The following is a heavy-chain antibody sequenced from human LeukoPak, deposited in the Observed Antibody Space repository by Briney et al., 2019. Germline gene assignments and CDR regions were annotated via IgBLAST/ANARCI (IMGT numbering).Heavy chain of an antibody. D-gene: IGHD6-6*01. CDR1: GFTFSSYW. V-gene: IGHV3-23*01. J-gene: IGHJ4*02. CDR2: IISGGST. Sequence: GGSLRLSCAASGFTFSSYWMSWVRQAPGKGLEWVSSIISGGSTYYADSVKGRFTISRDNPKNTLYLQMNSLRAEDSAVYYCAKDLSSSSIWGQGTLVTVSS. CDR3: AKDLSSSSI.